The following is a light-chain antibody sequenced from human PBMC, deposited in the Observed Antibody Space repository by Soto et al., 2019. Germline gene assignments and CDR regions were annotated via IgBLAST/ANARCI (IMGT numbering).Light chain of an antibody. CDR2: RDS. V-gene: IGLV3-9*01. Sequence: SYELTQPLSVSVSLGQTARITCGGNNIGSKNVPGYQQKPGQAPVLVIYRDSNRPSGIPERFYGANSGNTATLTISRAQAGDAAVYSCQVWDSSFLVFGGGTQRTVL. CDR1: NIGSKN. CDR3: QVWDSSFLV. J-gene: IGLJ2*01.